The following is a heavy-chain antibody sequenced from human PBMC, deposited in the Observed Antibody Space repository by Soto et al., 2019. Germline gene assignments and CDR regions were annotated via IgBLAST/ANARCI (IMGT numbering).Heavy chain of an antibody. D-gene: IGHD1-26*01. J-gene: IGHJ6*02. CDR1: GFSISDYG. CDR2: ISYDGSNT. V-gene: IGHV3-30*18. CDR3: AKGAGDRLSLGMDV. Sequence: SLRLSCAASGFSISDYGMEWVRQAPGKGLEWVALISYDGSNTYYADSVKGRFTISRDNSKDTLFLQMTGLRREDTAVYYCAKGAGDRLSLGMDVCGQGTTVTVS.